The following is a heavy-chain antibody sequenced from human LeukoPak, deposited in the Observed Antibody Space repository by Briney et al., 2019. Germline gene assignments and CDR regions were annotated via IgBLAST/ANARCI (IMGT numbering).Heavy chain of an antibody. CDR3: AKDPDHDFWSGPTYYYYGMDV. D-gene: IGHD3-3*01. Sequence: PGGSLRLSCAASGFIFSTYWMSWVRQAPGKGLEWVAVISYDGSNKYYADSVKGRFTISRDNSKNTLYLQMNSLRAEDTAVYYCAKDPDHDFWSGPTYYYYGMDVWGQGTTVTVSS. CDR1: GFIFSTYW. V-gene: IGHV3-30*18. J-gene: IGHJ6*02. CDR2: ISYDGSNK.